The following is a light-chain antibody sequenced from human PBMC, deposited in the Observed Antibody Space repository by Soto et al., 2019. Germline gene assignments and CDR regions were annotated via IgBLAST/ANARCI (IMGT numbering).Light chain of an antibody. CDR3: QSYDSSLSGSV. Sequence: QSVLTQPPSVSGAPGQRVIISCTGSSSNIGAGYDVHWYQQLPRTAPKLLIYGNSNRPSGVPDRISGSKSGTSASLAITGLQAEDEADYYCQSYDSSLSGSVFGGGTKVTVL. CDR2: GNS. CDR1: SSNIGAGYD. J-gene: IGLJ3*02. V-gene: IGLV1-40*01.